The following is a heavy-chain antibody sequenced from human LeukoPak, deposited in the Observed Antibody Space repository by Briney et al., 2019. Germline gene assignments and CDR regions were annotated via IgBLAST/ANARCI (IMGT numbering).Heavy chain of an antibody. J-gene: IGHJ4*02. Sequence: GGSLRLSCAASGFTFSSYWMSWVRQAPGKGLEWVANIKQDGSEKYYVDSVKGRFTISRDNAKNSLYLQMNSLRAEDTAVYYCARVSPVLRFLEWYDTGYYFDYWGQGTLLTVSS. CDR3: ARVSPVLRFLEWYDTGYYFDY. D-gene: IGHD3-3*01. V-gene: IGHV3-7*01. CDR1: GFTFSSYW. CDR2: IKQDGSEK.